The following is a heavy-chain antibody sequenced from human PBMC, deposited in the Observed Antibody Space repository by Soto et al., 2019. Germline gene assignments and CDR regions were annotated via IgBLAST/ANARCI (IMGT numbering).Heavy chain of an antibody. D-gene: IGHD6-6*01. CDR3: AKDRDHSSSGAFDY. CDR1: GFTFSSYE. J-gene: IGHJ4*02. Sequence: GGSMRLSCAASGFTFSSYEMNWVRQAPGKGLEWVSYISSRSSTIYYADSVKGRFTISRDNAKNALYLQMNSLRPEDTAVYYCAKDRDHSSSGAFDYWGQGTLVTVSS. CDR2: ISSRSSTI. V-gene: IGHV3-48*03.